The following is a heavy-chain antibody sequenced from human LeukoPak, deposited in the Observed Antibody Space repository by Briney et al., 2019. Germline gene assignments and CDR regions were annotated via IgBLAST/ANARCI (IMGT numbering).Heavy chain of an antibody. CDR3: AKDGGLWVSAHWGDS. V-gene: IGHV3-23*01. Sequence: GGSLRLSCAASGFTFSSYTMSWVRQAPGKGLEWVSLITTSDGNTYYADSVKGRFTVSRDNSKNTLFLQMNSLRAEDTAVYYCAKDGGLWVSAHWGDSWGRGTLVTVSS. CDR1: GFTFSSYT. J-gene: IGHJ4*02. CDR2: ITTSDGNT. D-gene: IGHD7-27*01.